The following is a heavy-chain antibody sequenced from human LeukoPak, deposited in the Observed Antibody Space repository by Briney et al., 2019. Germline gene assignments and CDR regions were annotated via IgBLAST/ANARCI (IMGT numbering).Heavy chain of an antibody. J-gene: IGHJ5*02. D-gene: IGHD2-21*01. CDR2: FDPEDGET. CDR3: ATGVRYSRWFDP. V-gene: IGHV1-24*01. Sequence: VASVKVSCKVSGYTLTELSMHWVRHAPGKGLGWMGGFDPEDGETIYAQKFQGRVTMTEDTSTDTAYMELSSLRSEDTAVYYCATGVRYSRWFDPWGQGTLVTVSS. CDR1: GYTLTELS.